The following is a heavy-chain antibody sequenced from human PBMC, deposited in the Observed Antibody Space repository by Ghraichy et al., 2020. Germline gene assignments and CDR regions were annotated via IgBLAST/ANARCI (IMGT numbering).Heavy chain of an antibody. CDR3: AKTRKNGYNSVNN. CDR2: ISGSGIGT. J-gene: IGHJ4*02. V-gene: IGHV3-23*01. D-gene: IGHD5-24*01. Sequence: LSLTCAASGFTFTNYAMSWVRQAPGKGLEWVSSISGSGIGTYYADSVKVRFTISRDNSKNTVSLQLNSLRPEDTAVYSCAKTRKNGYNSVNNWGQGTLVTVSS. CDR1: GFTFTNYA.